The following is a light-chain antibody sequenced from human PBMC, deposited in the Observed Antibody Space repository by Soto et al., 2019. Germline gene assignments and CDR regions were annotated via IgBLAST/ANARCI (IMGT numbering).Light chain of an antibody. Sequence: EIVMTQSPATLSVSPGERATLSCRASQSVSSNLAWYQQKPGQAPRLLIYGASTRATGIPARFSGSGSGTEFTLTISSLQSEDFAVYYCQQYNKWPTRTFGGGTKVEIK. CDR3: QQYNKWPTRT. J-gene: IGKJ4*01. CDR2: GAS. CDR1: QSVSSN. V-gene: IGKV3-15*01.